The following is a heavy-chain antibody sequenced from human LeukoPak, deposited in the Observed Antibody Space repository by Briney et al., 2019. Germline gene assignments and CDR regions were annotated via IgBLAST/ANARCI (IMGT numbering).Heavy chain of an antibody. D-gene: IGHD1-26*01. V-gene: IGHV4-31*03. J-gene: IGHJ6*03. CDR3: ARVAGGSYSGTYYYYMDV. CDR1: GGSISSGGYY. CDR2: IYYSGST. Sequence: SETLSLTCTVSGGSISSGGYYWSWIRQHPGEGLEWIGYIYYSGSTYYNPSLKSRVTISVDTSKNQFSLKPSSVTAADTAAYYCARVAGGSYSGTYYYYMDVWGKGTTVTVSS.